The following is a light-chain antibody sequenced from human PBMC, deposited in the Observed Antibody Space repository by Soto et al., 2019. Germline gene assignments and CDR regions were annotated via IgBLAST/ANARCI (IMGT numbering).Light chain of an antibody. J-gene: IGLJ1*01. Sequence: QSALAQPASVSGSPGQSIAISFTGSGSDVGIYNYVSWYQQHPGKVPKLIIYEVTNRPSGVSNRFSGSKSGNTASLTISGLQAEDEADYYCSSYTTSSTRVFGTGTKVTVL. V-gene: IGLV2-14*01. CDR2: EVT. CDR1: GSDVGIYNY. CDR3: SSYTTSSTRV.